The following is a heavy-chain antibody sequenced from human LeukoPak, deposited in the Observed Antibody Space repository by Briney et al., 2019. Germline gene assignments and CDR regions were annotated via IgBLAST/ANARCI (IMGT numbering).Heavy chain of an antibody. V-gene: IGHV3-7*03. CDR2: IKQDGSEK. J-gene: IGHJ5*02. Sequence: PGGSLRLSCVVSRFTFSNYWMSWVRQAPGKGLEGVANIKQDGSEKYYVDPVKGGFTIYRDNAQNSLYLQMNSLRAEDTAVYYCARDHHSGSYLGWFDPWGQGTLVTVSS. CDR1: RFTFSNYW. CDR3: ARDHHSGSYLGWFDP. D-gene: IGHD1-26*01.